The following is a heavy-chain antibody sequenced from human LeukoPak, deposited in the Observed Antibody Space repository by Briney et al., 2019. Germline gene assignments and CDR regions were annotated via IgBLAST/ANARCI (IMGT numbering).Heavy chain of an antibody. V-gene: IGHV1-69*13. J-gene: IGHJ5*02. CDR2: IIPIFGTA. CDR1: GHTFTSYD. CDR3: ARALTGTGPPGWFDP. D-gene: IGHD1-7*01. Sequence: SVKVSCKASGHTFTSYDINWVRQATGQGLEWMGGIIPIFGTANYAQKFQGRVTITADESTSTAYMELSSLRSEDTAVYYCARALTGTGPPGWFDPWGQGTLVTVSS.